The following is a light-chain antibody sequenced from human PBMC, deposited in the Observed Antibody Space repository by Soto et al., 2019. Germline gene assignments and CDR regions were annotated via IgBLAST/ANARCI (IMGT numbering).Light chain of an antibody. CDR3: QQFNSYPF. CDR2: DAS. Sequence: GDRVTITCRASQGISSALAWYQQKPGKAPKLLIYDASSLESGVPSRLSGSGSGTDFTLTIISLQPEDSATSYFQQFNSYPFLGGWTKVDIK. J-gene: IGKJ4*01. CDR1: QGISSA. V-gene: IGKV1-13*02.